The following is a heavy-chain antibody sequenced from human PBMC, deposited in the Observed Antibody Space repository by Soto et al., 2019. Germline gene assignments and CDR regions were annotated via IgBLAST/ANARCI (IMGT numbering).Heavy chain of an antibody. D-gene: IGHD6-25*01. CDR3: AAGGRDGYIK. J-gene: IGHJ4*02. CDR1: TDTCNSYA. Sequence: SAVKVSCKASTDTCNSYAIILVRQAPGQGLEWMGGIIPVLGTTKYAQKFQGRVTMTADESTSTAYMELSSLRSEDRAVYYCAAGGRDGYIKWGQGTQVTVSS. CDR2: IIPVLGTT. V-gene: IGHV1-69*13.